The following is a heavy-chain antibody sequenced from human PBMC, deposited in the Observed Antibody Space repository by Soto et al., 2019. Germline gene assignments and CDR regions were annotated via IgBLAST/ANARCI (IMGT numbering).Heavy chain of an antibody. Sequence: PGGSLRLSCAASGFTFSSYAMSWVRQAPGKGLEWVGRIKSKTDGGTTDYAAPVKGRFTISRDDSKNTLYLQMNSLKTEDTAVYYCTTRGVYGDSNFDYWGQGTLVTVSS. CDR1: GFTFSSYA. V-gene: IGHV3-15*01. CDR2: IKSKTDGGTT. J-gene: IGHJ4*02. CDR3: TTRGVYGDSNFDY. D-gene: IGHD4-17*01.